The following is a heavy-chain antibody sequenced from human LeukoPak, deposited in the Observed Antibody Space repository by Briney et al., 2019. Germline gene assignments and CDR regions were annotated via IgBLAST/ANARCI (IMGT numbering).Heavy chain of an antibody. CDR3: AKDQTERAYYYGSGS. CDR1: GFTFSSYS. CDR2: ISSSSSTI. V-gene: IGHV3-48*01. J-gene: IGHJ4*02. Sequence: GGSLRLSCAASGFTFSSYSMNWVRQAPGKGLEWVSYISSSSSTIYYADSVKGRFTISRDNSKNTLYLQMNSLRAEDTAVYYCAKDQTERAYYYGSGSWGQGTLVTVSS. D-gene: IGHD3-10*01.